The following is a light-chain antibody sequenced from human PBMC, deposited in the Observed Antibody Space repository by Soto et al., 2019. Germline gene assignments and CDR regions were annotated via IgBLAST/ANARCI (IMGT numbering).Light chain of an antibody. CDR3: QQYKSYWT. V-gene: IGKV3-20*01. CDR2: GAS. J-gene: IGKJ1*01. CDR1: QSVSSYS. Sequence: EIVLTQSRGTLSLYPGERATLSCRASQSVSSYSLAWYQKKPGQAPRLLIYGASSRATGIPDRFSGSGSGTDFTLTISSLQPDDFATYYCQQYKSYWTFGQGTKVDIK.